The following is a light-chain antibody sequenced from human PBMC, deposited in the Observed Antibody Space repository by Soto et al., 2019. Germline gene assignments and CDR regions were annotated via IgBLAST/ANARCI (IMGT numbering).Light chain of an antibody. V-gene: IGLV2-14*01. Sequence: QSALTQPASVSGSPGQSITISCTGTSSDVGGYNYVSWYQQYPGKAPKLMIFGVSDRSSGVSNRFSGSKSGNTASLTISGLQAEDEADYYCSSYKTSSTVVVFGGGTKLTVL. J-gene: IGLJ2*01. CDR2: GVS. CDR3: SSYKTSSTVVV. CDR1: SSDVGGYNY.